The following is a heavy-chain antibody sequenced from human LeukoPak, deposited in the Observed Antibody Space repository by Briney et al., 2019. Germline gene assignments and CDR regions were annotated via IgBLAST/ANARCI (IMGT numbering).Heavy chain of an antibody. Sequence: PGGSLRLSCAASGFTFSSYWMHWVRQAPGKGLVWVSRINSDGSSTSYADSVKGRFTISGDNAKNTLYLQMNSLRAEDTAVYYCARDITGTTKYYYYYGMDVWGQGTTVTVSS. J-gene: IGHJ6*02. CDR3: ARDITGTTKYYYYYGMDV. CDR2: INSDGSST. CDR1: GFTFSSYW. D-gene: IGHD1-20*01. V-gene: IGHV3-74*01.